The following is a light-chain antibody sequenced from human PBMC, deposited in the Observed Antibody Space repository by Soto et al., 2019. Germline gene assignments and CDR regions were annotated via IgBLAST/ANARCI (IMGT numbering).Light chain of an antibody. CDR3: SSYAGSLYV. CDR2: EVS. V-gene: IGLV2-8*01. CDR1: SSDVGGYNY. J-gene: IGLJ1*01. Sequence: NSSDVGGYNYVSWYQRHPGKAPKLMIYEVSKRPSGVPDRFSGSKSGNTASLTVSGLQAEDEADYYCSSYAGSLYVFGTGTKVTVL.